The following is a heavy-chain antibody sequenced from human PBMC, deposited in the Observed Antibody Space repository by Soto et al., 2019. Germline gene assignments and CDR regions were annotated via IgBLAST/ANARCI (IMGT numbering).Heavy chain of an antibody. J-gene: IGHJ6*02. CDR1: GFTFSSYA. D-gene: IGHD2-21*01. V-gene: IGHV3-23*01. CDR2: ISGSGGST. Sequence: GGSLRLSCAASGFTFSSYAMSWVRQAPGKGLEWVSAISGSGGSTYYADSVKGRFTISRDNSMNTLYLQMNSLRAEDTAVYYCAKVRFCGGDCYSYGMDVWGQGTTVTVSS. CDR3: AKVRFCGGDCYSYGMDV.